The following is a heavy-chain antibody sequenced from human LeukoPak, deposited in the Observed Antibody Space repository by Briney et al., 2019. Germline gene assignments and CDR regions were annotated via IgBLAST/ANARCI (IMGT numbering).Heavy chain of an antibody. CDR1: GVAISDYF. CDR2: ISTTGST. CDR3: ARDNVGWNDGDAFDI. Sequence: SETLSLTCSVSGVAISDYFWSWIRQPAGRDLEWIGRISTTGSTYFNPSLQSRVRMSVDSSKTHFSLRLSSVTAADTAVYYCARDNVGWNDGDAFDIWGQGTMVTVSS. J-gene: IGHJ3*02. V-gene: IGHV4-4*07. D-gene: IGHD1-1*01.